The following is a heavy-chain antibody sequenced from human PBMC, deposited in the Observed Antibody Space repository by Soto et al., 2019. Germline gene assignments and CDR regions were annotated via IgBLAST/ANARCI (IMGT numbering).Heavy chain of an antibody. J-gene: IGHJ4*02. CDR3: ARATYDSSTYYLDY. Sequence: QVQLQESGPGLVKPSQTLSLTCTVSGASISGGDYYWTWIRQPPGKGLGWIGSIYYTGNTYPNPSLESRLSISVDPSNNQFALRLTSVTAPDTAIYYCARATYDSSTYYLDYWGQGTLVTVSS. V-gene: IGHV4-30-4*01. D-gene: IGHD3-22*01. CDR2: IYYTGNT. CDR1: GASISGGDYY.